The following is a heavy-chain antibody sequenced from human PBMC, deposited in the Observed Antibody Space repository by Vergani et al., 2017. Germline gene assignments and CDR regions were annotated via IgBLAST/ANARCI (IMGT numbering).Heavy chain of an antibody. CDR3: ARDNHLWFGEPFLP. CDR1: GYTFTSYG. Sequence: QVQLVQSGAEVKKPGASVKVSCKASGYTFTSYGISWVRQAPGQGLEWMGWISAYNGNTNYEKKLQGRVTMTTDTSTSTAYMELRSLRADDTAVYYCARDNHLWFGEPFLPWGQGTLVTVSS. D-gene: IGHD3-10*01. CDR2: ISAYNGNT. J-gene: IGHJ5*02. V-gene: IGHV1-18*01.